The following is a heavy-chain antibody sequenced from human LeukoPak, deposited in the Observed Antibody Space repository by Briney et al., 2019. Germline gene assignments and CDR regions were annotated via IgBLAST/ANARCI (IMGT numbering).Heavy chain of an antibody. D-gene: IGHD4-17*01. CDR3: ARESDGDYYFDY. J-gene: IGHJ4*02. CDR2: ISSSSNYI. Sequence: PGGSLRLSCAASGFTFSSYNMNWARQAPEKGLEWVSPISSSSNYIYYADSVKGRFTISRDNAKNSLYLQMHSLRAEDSALYYCARESDGDYYFDYWGQGTLVTVSS. CDR1: GFTFSSYN. V-gene: IGHV3-21*01.